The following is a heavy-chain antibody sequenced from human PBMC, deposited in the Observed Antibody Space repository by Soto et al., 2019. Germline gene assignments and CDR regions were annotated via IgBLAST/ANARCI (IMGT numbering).Heavy chain of an antibody. D-gene: IGHD3-22*01. CDR3: ARHNYDSSGTAVDV. Sequence: QVQLQESGPGLVKPSQTLSLTCTVSGGSISSGGYYWSWIRQHPRKGLEWIGYIYYSGSTYYNPSLKSLVTISVDTSKNQFSLKLSSVTAADTAVYYCARHNYDSSGTAVDVWGQGTTVTVSS. CDR1: GGSISSGGYY. CDR2: IYYSGST. V-gene: IGHV4-31*01. J-gene: IGHJ6*02.